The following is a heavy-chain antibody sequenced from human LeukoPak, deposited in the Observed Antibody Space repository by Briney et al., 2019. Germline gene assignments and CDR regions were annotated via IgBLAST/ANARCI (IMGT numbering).Heavy chain of an antibody. Sequence: GGSLRLSCAASGFTFSSYTVNWVRQAPGKGLEWVASISRSGYYIYYADSVKGRFTISRDNAKNSLYLQMNSLRAEDTAVYYCARGAGYYYDSRGYYYYYGMDVWGQGTTVTVSS. CDR2: ISRSGYYI. CDR3: ARGAGYYYDSRGYYYYYGMDV. V-gene: IGHV3-21*01. J-gene: IGHJ6*02. CDR1: GFTFSSYT. D-gene: IGHD3-22*01.